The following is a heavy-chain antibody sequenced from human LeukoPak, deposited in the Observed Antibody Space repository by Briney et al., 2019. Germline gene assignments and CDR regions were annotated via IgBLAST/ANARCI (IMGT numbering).Heavy chain of an antibody. CDR2: INPNSGGT. D-gene: IGHD3-22*01. CDR3: ARVWVRNYYDSSY. Sequence: XSGYTFTGYYMHWVRQAPGQGLEWMGWINPNSGGTNYAQKFQGRVTMTRDTSISTAYMELSRLRSDDTAVYYCARVWVRNYYDSSYWGQGTLVTVSS. CDR1: GYTFTGYY. V-gene: IGHV1-2*02. J-gene: IGHJ4*02.